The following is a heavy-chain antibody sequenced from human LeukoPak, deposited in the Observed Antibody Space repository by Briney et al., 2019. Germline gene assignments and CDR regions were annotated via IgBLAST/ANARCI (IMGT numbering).Heavy chain of an antibody. V-gene: IGHV3-30*02. CDR1: GFTFSSYG. J-gene: IGHJ4*02. CDR3: AKTGYSGYYADHLDY. CDR2: IRYDGSNK. D-gene: IGHD3-22*01. Sequence: GGSLRLSCAASGFTFSSYGMHWVRQAPGKGLEWVAFIRYDGSNKYYADSVKGRFTISRDNSKNTLYLQMNSLRAEDTAVYYCAKTGYSGYYADHLDYWGQGTLVTVSS.